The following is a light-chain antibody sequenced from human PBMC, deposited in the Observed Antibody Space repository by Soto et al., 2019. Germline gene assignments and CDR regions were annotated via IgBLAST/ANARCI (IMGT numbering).Light chain of an antibody. J-gene: IGLJ1*01. CDR1: SSDIGGYNY. CDR2: EVT. V-gene: IGLV2-14*01. CDR3: SSYTSSSTQV. Sequence: SVLTQPASVSGSPGQSITISCTGTSSDIGGYNYVSWYQQHPGKAPKVMIYEVTNRPSGVSNRFSGSKSGNTASLTISGLQAEDEADYYCSSYTSSSTQVFGTGTKVTVL.